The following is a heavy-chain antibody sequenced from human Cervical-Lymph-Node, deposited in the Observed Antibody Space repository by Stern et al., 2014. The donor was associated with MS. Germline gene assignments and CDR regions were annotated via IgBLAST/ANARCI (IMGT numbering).Heavy chain of an antibody. V-gene: IGHV4-39*01. D-gene: IGHD3-22*01. CDR2: IYYSGST. J-gene: IGHJ3*01. CDR3: ARQRGFYDTSGYYYSDAFDF. CDR1: GGSISSSSYY. Sequence: QVPLQESGPGLVKPSETLSLTCTVSGGSISSSSYYWGWIRQPPGQGLDWIGSIYYSGSTYYNPPLKSRVPLSLDTSKNHFSRNLGSVTAADTAVYYCARQRGFYDTSGYYYSDAFDFWGQGTMVTVSS.